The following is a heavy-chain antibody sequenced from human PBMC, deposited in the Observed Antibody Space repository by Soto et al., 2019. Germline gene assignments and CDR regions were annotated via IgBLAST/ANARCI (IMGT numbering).Heavy chain of an antibody. V-gene: IGHV5-51*01. J-gene: IGHJ6*02. Sequence: GEALKISCTSSGYSFSSYWIAWVRLMPGKGLEWMGSIYPDDSDSKYSPSFQGQVTISADKSISAAYLQWSSLKASDTAIYYCARNSLTGYYNYYYSMDVWGQGTTVTVSS. CDR2: IYPDDSDS. CDR3: ARNSLTGYYNYYYSMDV. CDR1: GYSFSSYW. D-gene: IGHD3-9*01.